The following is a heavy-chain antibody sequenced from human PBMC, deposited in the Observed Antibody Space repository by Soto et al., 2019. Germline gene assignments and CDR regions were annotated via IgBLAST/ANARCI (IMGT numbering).Heavy chain of an antibody. CDR3: AKVAATVVTRGELDY. D-gene: IGHD2-21*02. CDR2: ISWNSGSI. V-gene: IGHV3-9*01. Sequence: EVQLVESGGGLVQPGRSLRLSCAASGFTFDDYAMHWVRQAPGKGLEWVSGISWNSGSIGFADSVKGRFTISRDNAKNSLFLQMNSLRAEDTALYYGAKVAATVVTRGELDYWGQGTLVTVSS. J-gene: IGHJ4*02. CDR1: GFTFDDYA.